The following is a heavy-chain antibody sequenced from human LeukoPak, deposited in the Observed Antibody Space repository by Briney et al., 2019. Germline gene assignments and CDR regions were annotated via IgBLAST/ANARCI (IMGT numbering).Heavy chain of an antibody. D-gene: IGHD5-18*01. Sequence: SETLSLTCAVYGGSFSGYYWSWIRQPPGKGLEWIGEINHSGSTNYNPSLKSRVTISVDTSKNQFSLKLSSVTAADTVVYYCARGDRSDTAMVTNDYWGQGTLVTVSS. V-gene: IGHV4-34*01. J-gene: IGHJ4*02. CDR1: GGSFSGYY. CDR3: ARGDRSDTAMVTNDY. CDR2: INHSGST.